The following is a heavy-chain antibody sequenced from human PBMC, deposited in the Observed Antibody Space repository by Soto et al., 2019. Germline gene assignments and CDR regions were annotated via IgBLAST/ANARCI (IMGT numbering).Heavy chain of an antibody. CDR1: GVSIASYY. CDR3: ARVPVAVAATEDYYGLDV. CDR2: INTDCLS. V-gene: IGHV4-4*07. Sequence: SETLSLTCSVSGVSIASYYWRWIRQSAGGGLEWMGRINTDCLSTYSPSFKSRLTMSLDTSKNQVSLRLISVTAADTAVYFCARVPVAVAATEDYYGLDVWGQGTTVTVSS. J-gene: IGHJ6*02. D-gene: IGHD2-15*01.